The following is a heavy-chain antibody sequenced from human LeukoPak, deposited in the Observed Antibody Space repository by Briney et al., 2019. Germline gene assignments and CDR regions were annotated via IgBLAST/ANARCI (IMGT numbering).Heavy chain of an antibody. CDR2: ISSDGSNN. CDR1: GFTFSSYA. V-gene: IGHV3-30*04. CDR3: SDLTS. D-gene: IGHD2-21*01. Sequence: GGSLRLSCAASGFTFSSYAMHWVRQAPGKGLEWVAVISSDGSNNYYADSVKGRFTISRDNSKNTLYLQMNSLRAEDTALYYCSDLTSWGQGTLVTVSS. J-gene: IGHJ5*02.